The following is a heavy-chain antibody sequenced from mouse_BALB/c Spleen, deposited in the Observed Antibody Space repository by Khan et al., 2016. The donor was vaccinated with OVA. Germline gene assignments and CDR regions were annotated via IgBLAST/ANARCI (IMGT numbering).Heavy chain of an antibody. Sequence: VQLQESGAELAKPGASVKMSCKASGYTFANYWMHWVKQRPGQGLDWIGYINPSTGYTDYNQKFKDKATLTADKSSSTAYMPLSSLTSEDSAVYYCSSLCSSYGTTFFYWGQGTTLTVSS. CDR3: SSLCSSYGTTFFY. J-gene: IGHJ2*01. CDR2: INPSTGYT. V-gene: IGHV1-7*01. CDR1: GYTFANYW. D-gene: IGHD1-1*01.